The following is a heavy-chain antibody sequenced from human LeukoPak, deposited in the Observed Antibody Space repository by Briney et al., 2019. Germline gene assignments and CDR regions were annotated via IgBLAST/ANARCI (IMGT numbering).Heavy chain of an antibody. V-gene: IGHV3-33*01. D-gene: IGHD3-22*01. Sequence: GGSLRLSCAASGFIFSSYGMHWVRQAPGKGLEWVAVIWYDESNKYYADSVKGRFTISRDNSKNTLYLQMNSLRAEDTAVYFCTTATYYYDGSYYYLVIDYWGQGSLVTVSS. CDR1: GFIFSSYG. CDR2: IWYDESNK. J-gene: IGHJ4*02. CDR3: TTATYYYDGSYYYLVIDY.